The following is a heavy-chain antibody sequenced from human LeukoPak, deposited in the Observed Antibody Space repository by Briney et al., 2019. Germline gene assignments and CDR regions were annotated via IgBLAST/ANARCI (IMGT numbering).Heavy chain of an antibody. V-gene: IGHV3-33*01. CDR2: IWYDGSNK. Sequence: GGSLRLSCAASGFTFSSYGMHWVRQAPGKGLEWVAVIWYDGSNKYYADSVKGRFTISRDNSKNTLYLQMNSLRAEDTAVYYCARDKNRAGELPDSCGQGTLVTVSS. D-gene: IGHD1-26*01. J-gene: IGHJ5*01. CDR3: ARDKNRAGELPDS. CDR1: GFTFSSYG.